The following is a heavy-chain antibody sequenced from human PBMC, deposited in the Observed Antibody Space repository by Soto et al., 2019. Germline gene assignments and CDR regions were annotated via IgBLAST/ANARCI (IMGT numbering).Heavy chain of an antibody. CDR2: IKQDGSEK. V-gene: IGHV3-7*04. D-gene: IGHD3-22*01. Sequence: GGSLRLSCAASGFTFSSYWMSWVRQAPGKGLEWVANIKQDGSEKYYVDSVKGRFTISRDNAKNSLYLQMNSLRAEDTAVYYCARWLNFYDSSGYYLDYWGQGTLVTVSS. CDR1: GFTFSSYW. CDR3: ARWLNFYDSSGYYLDY. J-gene: IGHJ4*02.